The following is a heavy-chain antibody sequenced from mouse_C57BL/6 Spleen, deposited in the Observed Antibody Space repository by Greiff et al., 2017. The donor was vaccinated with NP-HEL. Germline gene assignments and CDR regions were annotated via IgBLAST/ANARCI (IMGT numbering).Heavy chain of an antibody. J-gene: IGHJ3*01. CDR3: TTEQAFAY. V-gene: IGHV14-4*01. D-gene: IGHD3-2*02. CDR1: GFNIKDDY. CDR2: IDPENGDT. Sequence: EVQLQQSGAELVRPGASVKLSCTASGFNIKDDYMHWVKQRPEQGLEWIGWIDPENGDTEYASKFQGKATITADTSSTTAYLQLSSLTSDDTAVYYCTTEQAFAYWGQGTLVTVSA.